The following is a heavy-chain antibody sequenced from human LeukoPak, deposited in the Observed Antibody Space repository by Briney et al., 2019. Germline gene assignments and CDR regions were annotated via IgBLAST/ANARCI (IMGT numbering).Heavy chain of an antibody. V-gene: IGHV1-8*01. CDR3: VRGPLRYFDWLEADYYGMDV. J-gene: IGHJ6*02. CDR2: MNPNSGNT. CDR1: GYTFTSYD. Sequence: ASVNVSCKPSGYTFTSYDINWVRQATGQGLEWMGWMNPNSGNTGYAQKFQVRVTMTRNTSISKAYMELSSLRSEDTAVYYCVRGPLRYFDWLEADYYGMDVWGQGTTVTVSS. D-gene: IGHD3-9*01.